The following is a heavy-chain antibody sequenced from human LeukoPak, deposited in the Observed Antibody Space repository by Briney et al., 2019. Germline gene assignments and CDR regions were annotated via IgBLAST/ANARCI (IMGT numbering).Heavy chain of an antibody. CDR3: ARETPSNGDYTSNDY. J-gene: IGHJ4*02. CDR2: IYTSGST. V-gene: IGHV4-4*07. D-gene: IGHD4-17*01. CDR1: GGSISSYY. Sequence: SETLSLTCTVSGGSISSYYWSWIRQPAGKGLEWIGRIYTSGSTSYNPSLKSRVTMSVDTSKNQFSLKLSSVTAADTAVYYCARETPSNGDYTSNDYWGRGTLVTVSS.